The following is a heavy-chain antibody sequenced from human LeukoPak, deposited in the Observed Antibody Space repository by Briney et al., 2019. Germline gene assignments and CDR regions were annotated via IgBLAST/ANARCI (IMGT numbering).Heavy chain of an antibody. CDR1: GGSISSYYW. Sequence: TLSLTCTVSGGSISSYYWSWIRQPPGKALEWLALIYWDDDKRYSPSLKSSLTITKDTSKNQVVLTMTNIDPVDTATYYCAHHRGWFDYWGQGTLVTVSS. CDR3: AHHRGWFDY. V-gene: IGHV2-5*08. J-gene: IGHJ4*02. CDR2: IYWDDDK. D-gene: IGHD6-19*01.